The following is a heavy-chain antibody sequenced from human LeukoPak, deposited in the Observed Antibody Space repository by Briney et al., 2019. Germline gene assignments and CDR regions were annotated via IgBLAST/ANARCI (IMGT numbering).Heavy chain of an antibody. V-gene: IGHV4-4*02. CDR1: AGSISSSSW. CDR2: IYYSGTT. D-gene: IGHD3-16*01. Sequence: PSETLSLTCSVSAGSISSSSWWSWVRQSPVKGLEWIGYIYYSGTTNYNPSLKSRVTISVDTSKNQFSLKLSSVTAADTAVYYCARHGGHDYFHYWGQGTLVTVSS. CDR3: ARHGGHDYFHY. J-gene: IGHJ4*02.